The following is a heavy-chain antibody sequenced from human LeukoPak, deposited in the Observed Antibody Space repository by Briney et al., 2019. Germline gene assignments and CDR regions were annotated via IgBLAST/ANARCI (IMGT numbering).Heavy chain of an antibody. J-gene: IGHJ6*03. CDR2: AYSGVT. V-gene: IGHV4-4*09. CDR1: GASISSYY. Sequence: SETLSLTCTVSGASISSYYWSWIRQSPGEGPEWIAYAYSGVTRYNPSLQSRVTMSLDTSKNQFSLKLSSVTAADTAVYFCARVGYSYVINDWSRTGLGAYPTKYYYHMDVWGKGTTVIVSS. D-gene: IGHD5-18*01. CDR3: ARVGYSYVINDWSRTGLGAYPTKYYYHMDV.